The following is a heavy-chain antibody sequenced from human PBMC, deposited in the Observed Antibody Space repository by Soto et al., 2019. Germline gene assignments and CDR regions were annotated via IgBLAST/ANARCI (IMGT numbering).Heavy chain of an antibody. Sequence: EVQLVESGGGLVQPGGSLRLSCAASGFTFSSYSMNWVRQAPGKGLEWVSYISSSSSTIYYADSVKGRFTISRDNAKNALYLQMNSLRDEDTAVYYCARGMGGRGYPRYYYYYGMDVWGQGTTVTVSS. CDR1: GFTFSSYS. V-gene: IGHV3-48*02. CDR3: ARGMGGRGYPRYYYYYGMDV. J-gene: IGHJ6*02. CDR2: ISSSSSTI. D-gene: IGHD3-22*01.